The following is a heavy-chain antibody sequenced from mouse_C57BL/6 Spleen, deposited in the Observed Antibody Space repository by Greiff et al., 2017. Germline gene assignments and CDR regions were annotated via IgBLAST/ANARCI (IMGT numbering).Heavy chain of an antibody. CDR2: IHPNSGST. D-gene: IGHD1-1*01. J-gene: IGHJ4*01. Sequence: VQLQESGAELVKPGASVKLSCKASGYTFTSYWMHWVKQRPGQGLEWIGMIHPNSGSTNYNEKFKSKATLTVDKSSSTAYMQLSSLTSEDSAVYYCARGGAYYGSSWGDYWGQGTSVTVSS. CDR1: GYTFTSYW. V-gene: IGHV1-64*01. CDR3: ARGGAYYGSSWGDY.